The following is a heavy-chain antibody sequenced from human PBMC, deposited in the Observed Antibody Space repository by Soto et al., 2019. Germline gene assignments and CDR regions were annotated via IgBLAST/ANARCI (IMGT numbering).Heavy chain of an antibody. Sequence: GGSLRLSCAASGFTFSSYWMSWVRQAPGKGLERVANIKQDGSEKYYVDSVKGRFTISRDNAKNSLYLQMNSLRAEDTAVYYCAREGITGKGGYYYYYMDVWGKGTTVTVSS. V-gene: IGHV3-7*01. CDR2: IKQDGSEK. J-gene: IGHJ6*03. CDR1: GFTFSSYW. CDR3: AREGITGKGGYYYYYMDV. D-gene: IGHD1-20*01.